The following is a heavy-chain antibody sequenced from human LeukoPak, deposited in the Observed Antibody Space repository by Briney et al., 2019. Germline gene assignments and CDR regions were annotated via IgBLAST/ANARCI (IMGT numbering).Heavy chain of an antibody. CDR2: IYYSGST. J-gene: IGHJ4*02. D-gene: IGHD2-21*02. CDR3: ARGRAALGDPPRFDY. Sequence: SETLSLTCTVSGGSISSSSYYWGWIRQPPGKGLEWIGSIYYSGSTYYNPSLKSRVTISVDTSKNQFSLKLSSVTAADTAVYYCARGRAALGDPPRFDYWGQGTLVTVSS. V-gene: IGHV4-39*07. CDR1: GGSISSSSYY.